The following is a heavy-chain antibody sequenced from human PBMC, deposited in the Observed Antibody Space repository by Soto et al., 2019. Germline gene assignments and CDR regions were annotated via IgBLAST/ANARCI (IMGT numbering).Heavy chain of an antibody. D-gene: IGHD2-2*01. CDR3: ASSVVVPAAVFDY. Sequence: VQLVQSGAEVKKPGSSVKVSCKASGGTFSSYTISWVRQAPGQGLEWMGRIIPILGIANYAQKFQGRVTITADKSTSTAYMELSSLRSEDTAVYYCASSVVVPAAVFDYWGQGTLVTVSS. CDR2: IIPILGIA. CDR1: GGTFSSYT. J-gene: IGHJ4*02. V-gene: IGHV1-69*02.